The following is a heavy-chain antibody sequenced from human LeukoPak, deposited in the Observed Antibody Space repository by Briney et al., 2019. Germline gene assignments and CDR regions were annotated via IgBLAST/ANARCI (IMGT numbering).Heavy chain of an antibody. J-gene: IGHJ4*02. CDR1: GGSISSYY. CDR3: ARGFHFDY. Sequence: RPSETLSLTCTVSGGSISSYYWSWIRQPPGKGLEWIGYIYYSGSTNYNPSLKSRVTISVDTSKNQFSLKLSSVTAADTAVYYCARGFHFDYWGQGTLVTVSS. V-gene: IGHV4-59*12. D-gene: IGHD3-10*01. CDR2: IYYSGST.